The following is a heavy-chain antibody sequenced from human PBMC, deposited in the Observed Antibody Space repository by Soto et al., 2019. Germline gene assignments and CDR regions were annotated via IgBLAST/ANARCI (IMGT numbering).Heavy chain of an antibody. CDR3: GDSLDSGFDP. D-gene: IGHD2-15*01. V-gene: IGHV1-18*04. CDR1: GYPFSKYG. Sequence: QLQLVQSGAEVERPGASVRVSCKAYGYPFSKYGISWIRQAPGQGLEWMGWIKPDNGDTNYAQKFQGRVTMTTDTSPNTALLGLRSLRSDDTAGFFRGDSLDSGFDPWGQGTLVSVSS. J-gene: IGHJ5*02. CDR2: IKPDNGDT.